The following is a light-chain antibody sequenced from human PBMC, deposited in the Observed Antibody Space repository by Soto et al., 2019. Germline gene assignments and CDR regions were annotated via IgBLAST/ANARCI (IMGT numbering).Light chain of an antibody. Sequence: ETVLTQSPGTLSLSPGERATLSCRASESVSNIYVAWYQQKPGQAPRLLIYGASTRATGIPDRFSGSGSGTDFTLTIDRLEPEDFAVYYCQQSLNPKTFGQGTKVEIK. CDR1: ESVSNIY. CDR2: GAS. J-gene: IGKJ1*01. CDR3: QQSLNPKT. V-gene: IGKV3-20*01.